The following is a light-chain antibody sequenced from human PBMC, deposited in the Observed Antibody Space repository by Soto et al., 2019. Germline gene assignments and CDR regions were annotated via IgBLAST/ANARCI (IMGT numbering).Light chain of an antibody. Sequence: QSVLTQPPSVSGAPGQRVTISCTGSSSNIGAGYDVHWYQQLPGTAPQFLIYGNSKRPSGVPDRFSGSKSGTSASLAITGLQAEDEAYSFCQSYDSSLSVVFGGGTKLTVL. CDR2: GNS. J-gene: IGLJ2*01. CDR3: QSYDSSLSVV. CDR1: SSNIGAGYD. V-gene: IGLV1-40*01.